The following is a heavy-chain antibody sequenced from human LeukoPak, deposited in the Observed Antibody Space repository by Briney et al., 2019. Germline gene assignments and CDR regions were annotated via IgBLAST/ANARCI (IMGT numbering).Heavy chain of an antibody. CDR3: ARAVGATEDY. J-gene: IGHJ4*02. Sequence: GGSLRLSCAASEFTFSSYSMNWVRQAPGKGLEWVSYISSSSTTIRYADSVKGRFTISRDNAKNSLYLQMNSLRAEDTAVYYCARAVGATEDYWGQGTLVTVSS. D-gene: IGHD1-26*01. CDR1: EFTFSSYS. CDR2: ISSSSTTI. V-gene: IGHV3-48*01.